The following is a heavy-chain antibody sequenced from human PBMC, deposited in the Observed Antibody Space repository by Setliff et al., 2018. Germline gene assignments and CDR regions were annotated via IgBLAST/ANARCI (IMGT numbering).Heavy chain of an antibody. CDR3: ARGPVDFVVVPAAAVFDF. J-gene: IGHJ4*02. Sequence: GASVKVSCKASGYIFTKYGINWVRQAPGQGLEWMGWIGNYNGNTLHAQNFQGRLTVTTDTSTNTAYMELRSLRSDDTAVYYCARGPVDFVVVPAAAVFDFWGQGTLVTSPQ. CDR1: GYIFTKYG. D-gene: IGHD2-2*03. V-gene: IGHV1-18*01. CDR2: IGNYNGNT.